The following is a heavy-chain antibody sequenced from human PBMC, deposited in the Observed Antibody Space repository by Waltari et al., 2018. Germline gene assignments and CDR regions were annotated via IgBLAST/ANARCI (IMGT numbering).Heavy chain of an antibody. CDR2: IYHSGST. V-gene: IGHV4-38-2*01. Sequence: QVQLQESGPGLVKPSETLSLTCAVSGYSISSGYYWGWIRQPPGKGLEWIGSIYHSGSTYYNPSLKSRVTISVDTSKNQFYLKLSSVTAADTAVYYCASPGIAAAGTPIQHWGQGTLVTVSS. CDR1: GYSISSGYY. J-gene: IGHJ1*01. CDR3: ASPGIAAAGTPIQH. D-gene: IGHD6-13*01.